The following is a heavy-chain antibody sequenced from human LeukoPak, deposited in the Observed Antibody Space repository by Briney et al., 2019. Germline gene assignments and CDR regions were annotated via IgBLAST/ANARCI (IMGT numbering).Heavy chain of an antibody. CDR2: ISASGGST. V-gene: IGHV3-23*01. CDR3: AKALLGATLGIDY. J-gene: IGHJ4*02. D-gene: IGHD1-26*01. Sequence: PGGSLRLSCAASGFTFSSSAMSWVRQAPGKGLEWVSAISASGGSTYYADSVKGRFTISRDNSKNTLYLQLNSLRAEDTAVYYCAKALLGATLGIDYWGQGTLVTVSS. CDR1: GFTFSSSA.